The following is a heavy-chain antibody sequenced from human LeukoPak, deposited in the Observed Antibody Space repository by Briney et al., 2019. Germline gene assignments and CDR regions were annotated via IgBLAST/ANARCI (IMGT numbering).Heavy chain of an antibody. Sequence: ASVKVSCKASGYIFTGYYMHWVRQAPGQGLEWMGWINPNSGGTNYAQKFQGRVTMTRDTSISTAYMELSRLRSDDTAVYYCAPDDPREIVGATPFDYWGQGTLVTVSS. CDR1: GYIFTGYY. D-gene: IGHD1-26*01. V-gene: IGHV1-2*02. J-gene: IGHJ4*02. CDR2: INPNSGGT. CDR3: APDDPREIVGATPFDY.